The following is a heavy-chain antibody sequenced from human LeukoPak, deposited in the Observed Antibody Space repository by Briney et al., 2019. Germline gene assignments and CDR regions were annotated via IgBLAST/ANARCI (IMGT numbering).Heavy chain of an antibody. Sequence: ASVKVSCKASGYSFSGYCVHGVRQAPGQGLEWMGWINPDSGVTNYAQKFQGRVTMTRDTSISTAYLDLSRLRSDDTAVYYCARDRRGHSCYEVDFWGQGTLVTVSS. V-gene: IGHV1-2*02. J-gene: IGHJ4*02. D-gene: IGHD5-12*01. CDR2: INPDSGVT. CDR1: GYSFSGYC. CDR3: ARDRRGHSCYEVDF.